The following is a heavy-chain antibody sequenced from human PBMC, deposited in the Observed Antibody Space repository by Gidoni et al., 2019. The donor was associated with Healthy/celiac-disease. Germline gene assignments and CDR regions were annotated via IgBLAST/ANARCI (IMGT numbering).Heavy chain of an antibody. CDR2: IIGSGGST. CDR1: GFTFSSYA. D-gene: IGHD2-2*02. CDR3: AKGDIVVVPAAIPGYYYGMDV. V-gene: IGHV3-23*01. Sequence: EVQLLESGGGLVQPGGSLRLSCAADGFTFSSYAMSGVRQAPGKGLEWLSAIIGSGGSTYYAASLNGRFTISRYNSKNTLYRQMNSLRAEDTAVYYCAKGDIVVVPAAIPGYYYGMDVWGQGTTVTVSS. J-gene: IGHJ6*02.